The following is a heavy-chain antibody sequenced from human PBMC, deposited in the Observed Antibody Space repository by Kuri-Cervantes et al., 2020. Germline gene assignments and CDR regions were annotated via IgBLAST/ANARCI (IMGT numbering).Heavy chain of an antibody. D-gene: IGHD3-3*01. Sequence: GSLRLSCSVSGDSISGSGHFWGWIRQPPGKGLEWIGSMYYSGSTYYNPSLQSRVTISVDTSKNQFSLKVSSVTAADTAVYYCARGVTDFWSGYYRGGFDYWGQGTLVTVSS. CDR1: GDSISGSGHF. V-gene: IGHV4-39*07. CDR2: MYYSGST. CDR3: ARGVTDFWSGYYRGGFDY. J-gene: IGHJ4*02.